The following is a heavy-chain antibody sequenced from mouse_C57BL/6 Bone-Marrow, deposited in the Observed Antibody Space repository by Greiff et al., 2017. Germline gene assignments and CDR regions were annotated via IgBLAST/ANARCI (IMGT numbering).Heavy chain of an antibody. J-gene: IGHJ4*01. CDR3: TSSRNPYAMDY. V-gene: IGHV5-9-1*02. CDR2: ISSGGDYI. Sequence: EVQVVESGEGLVKPGVSLKLSCAASGFTFSSYAMSWVRQTPEKRLEWVAYISSGGDYIYYADTVKGRFTISRDNARNTLYLQMSSLKSEDTAMYYCTSSRNPYAMDYWGQGTSVTVSS. CDR1: GFTFSSYA. D-gene: IGHD2-1*01.